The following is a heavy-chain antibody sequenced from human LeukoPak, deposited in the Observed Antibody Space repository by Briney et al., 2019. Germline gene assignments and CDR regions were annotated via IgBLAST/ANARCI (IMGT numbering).Heavy chain of an antibody. Sequence: KPSETPSLTCFLSGDSVSRSDSYWGWIRQPPGKGVGWIGTIYHSGRTHYSPSLKSRVTMSVDPSNNQFSLNLRSVTAADTAVYYCARRRYYDGSGYLEWGQGTLLSVSS. V-gene: IGHV4-39*01. D-gene: IGHD3-22*01. CDR2: IYHSGRT. J-gene: IGHJ1*01. CDR1: GDSVSRSDSY. CDR3: ARRRYYDGSGYLE.